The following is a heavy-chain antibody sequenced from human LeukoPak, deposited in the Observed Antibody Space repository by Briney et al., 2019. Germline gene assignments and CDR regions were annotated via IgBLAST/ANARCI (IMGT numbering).Heavy chain of an antibody. Sequence: GASLQISCQASGYSFTSYWIGWVRPLPGKGLEWMGIIDPSDSETRYTPSFQGQVTISADKSLSTAYLQWNSLKASDTAMYYCARQTAMGRSGDYWGQGTLVTVSS. V-gene: IGHV5-51*01. CDR1: GYSFTSYW. CDR3: ARQTAMGRSGDY. J-gene: IGHJ4*02. CDR2: IDPSDSET. D-gene: IGHD7-27*01.